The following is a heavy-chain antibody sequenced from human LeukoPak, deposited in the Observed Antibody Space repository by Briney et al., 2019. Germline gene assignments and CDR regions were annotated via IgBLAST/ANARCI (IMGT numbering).Heavy chain of an antibody. J-gene: IGHJ3*02. Sequence: ASVKVSCKASGYTFTSYYMRWVRQAPGQGLEWMGIINPSGGSTSYAQKFQGRVTMTRDTSTSTAHMELSRLRSEDTAAYYCARAPVVTPQAFDIWGQGTMVTVSS. CDR3: ARAPVVTPQAFDI. CDR1: GYTFTSYY. CDR2: INPSGGST. D-gene: IGHD4-23*01. V-gene: IGHV1-46*01.